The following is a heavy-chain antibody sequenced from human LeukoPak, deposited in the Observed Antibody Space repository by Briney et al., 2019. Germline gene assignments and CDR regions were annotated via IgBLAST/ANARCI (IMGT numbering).Heavy chain of an antibody. D-gene: IGHD6-13*01. CDR1: GYTFTSYG. CDR3: ARTSSSWTHMSY. V-gene: IGHV1-8*02. Sequence: ASVKVSCKASGYTFTSYGISWVRQAPGQGLEWMGWMNPNSGNTGYAQKFQGRVTMTRNTSISTAYMELSSLRSEDTAVYYCARTSSSWTHMSYWGQGTLVTVSS. CDR2: MNPNSGNT. J-gene: IGHJ4*02.